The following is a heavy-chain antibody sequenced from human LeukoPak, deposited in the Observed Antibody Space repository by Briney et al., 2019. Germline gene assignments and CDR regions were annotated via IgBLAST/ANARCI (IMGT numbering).Heavy chain of an antibody. CDR1: GYSFTSYW. Sequence: GESLKISCQGSGYSFTSYWIGWVRQMPGKGLEWMGIIYPGDSDTRYSPSFQGQVTISADKSISTAYLQWSSPKASDTAMYYCARHSYCSSTTCYYYYGMDVWGQGTTVTVSS. J-gene: IGHJ6*02. D-gene: IGHD2-2*01. V-gene: IGHV5-51*01. CDR2: IYPGDSDT. CDR3: ARHSYCSSTTCYYYYGMDV.